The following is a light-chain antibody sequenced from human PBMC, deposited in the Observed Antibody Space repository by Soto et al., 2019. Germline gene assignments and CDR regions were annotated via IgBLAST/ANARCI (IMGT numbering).Light chain of an antibody. CDR1: QSVSGN. Sequence: EIVRTQSPATLSVSPGERATLSCRASQSVSGNLAWYQQKPGQAPGLLIYGASTRATGIPARFSGSGSGTEFTLTISSLQSEDFAVYDCQQYNNWPPTFGQGTKVEIK. CDR2: GAS. J-gene: IGKJ1*01. CDR3: QQYNNWPPT. V-gene: IGKV3D-15*01.